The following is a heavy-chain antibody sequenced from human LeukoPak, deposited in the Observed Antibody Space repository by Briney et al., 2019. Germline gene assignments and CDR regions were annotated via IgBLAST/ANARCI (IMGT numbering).Heavy chain of an antibody. CDR1: GGSISSYY. Sequence: SETLSLTCTVSGGSISSYYWSWIRQPPGKGLERIGYIYYSGSTNYNPSLKSRVTISVDTSKNQFSLKLSSVTAADTAVYYCARASISSPNTAMVDFDYWGQGTLVTVSS. J-gene: IGHJ4*02. CDR2: IYYSGST. CDR3: ARASISSPNTAMVDFDY. V-gene: IGHV4-59*01. D-gene: IGHD5-18*01.